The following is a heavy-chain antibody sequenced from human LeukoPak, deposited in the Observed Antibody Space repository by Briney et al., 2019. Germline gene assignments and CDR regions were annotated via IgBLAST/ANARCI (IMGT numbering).Heavy chain of an antibody. D-gene: IGHD3-10*01. J-gene: IGHJ3*02. Sequence: AGGSLRLSCAASGFTFSSYAMSWVRQAPGKGLEWVSAISGSGGSTYYADSVEGRFTISRDNSKNTLYLQMNSLRAEDTAVYYCAKAVLFAGLAFDIWGQGTMVTVSS. CDR1: GFTFSSYA. CDR2: ISGSGGST. V-gene: IGHV3-23*01. CDR3: AKAVLFAGLAFDI.